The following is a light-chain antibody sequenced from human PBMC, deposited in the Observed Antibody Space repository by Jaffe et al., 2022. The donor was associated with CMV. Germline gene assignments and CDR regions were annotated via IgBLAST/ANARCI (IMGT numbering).Light chain of an antibody. V-gene: IGLV1-51*02. CDR1: SSNIGNNY. CDR3: GTWDYSLSAWV. CDR2: ENN. Sequence: QSVLTQPPSVSAAPGQKVTISCSGSSSNIGNNYVSWYQHLPGTAPKLLIFENNKRPSGIPDRFSGSKSGTSATLGITGLQTGDEADYYCGTWDYSLSAWVFGGGTKLTVL. J-gene: IGLJ3*02.